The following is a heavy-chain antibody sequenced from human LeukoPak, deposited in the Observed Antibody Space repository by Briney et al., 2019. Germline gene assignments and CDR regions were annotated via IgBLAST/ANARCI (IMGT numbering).Heavy chain of an antibody. J-gene: IGHJ4*02. V-gene: IGHV3-49*04. CDR2: IRSKAYGGTT. CDR3: TSGIAAAGTHY. D-gene: IGHD6-13*01. Sequence: GGSLRLSCTASGFTFGDYAMSWVRQAPGKGLEWVSFIRSKAYGGTTEYAASVKGRFTISRDDSKSIAYLQMNSLKTEDTAVYYYTSGIAAAGTHYWGQGTLVTISS. CDR1: GFTFGDYA.